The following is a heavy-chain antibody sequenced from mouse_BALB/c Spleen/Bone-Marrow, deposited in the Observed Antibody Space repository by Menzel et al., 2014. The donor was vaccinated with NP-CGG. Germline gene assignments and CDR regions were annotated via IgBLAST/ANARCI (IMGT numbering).Heavy chain of an antibody. CDR1: GYTFTSYV. D-gene: IGHD2-1*01. Sequence: EVQVVESGPELVKPGASVKMSRKASGYTFTSYVMHWVKQKPGQGLEWIGYINPYNDGTKYNEKFKGKATLTSDKSSSTAYMDLSSLTSEDSAVYYCARDGNYGFAYWGQGTLVTVSA. V-gene: IGHV1-14*01. CDR3: ARDGNYGFAY. J-gene: IGHJ3*01. CDR2: INPYNDGT.